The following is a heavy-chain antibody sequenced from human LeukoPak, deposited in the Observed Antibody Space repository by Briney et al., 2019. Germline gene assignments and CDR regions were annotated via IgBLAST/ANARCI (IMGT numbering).Heavy chain of an antibody. V-gene: IGHV3-23*01. CDR2: TGGSDDNT. Sequence: GGSLRLSCAASGFTFSGYAMSWVRQAPGKGLEWVAVTGGSDDNTHYADSVKGRFSISRDTSENRLFLQMNSLRPDDSALYYCTKDLMTGFSSGWYLAYWGQGTLVTVSS. J-gene: IGHJ4*02. CDR1: GFTFSGYA. D-gene: IGHD6-19*01. CDR3: TKDLMTGFSSGWYLAY.